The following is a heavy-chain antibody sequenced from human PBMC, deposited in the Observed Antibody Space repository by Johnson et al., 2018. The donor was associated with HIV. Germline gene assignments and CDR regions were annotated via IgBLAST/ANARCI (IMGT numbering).Heavy chain of an antibody. CDR3: ARGLKGAFDI. Sequence: QVQLVESGGGVVQPGRSLRLSCVVSGFNFSSYDIDWVRQAPGKGLEWLAAISYDGSNKFYADSVQGRFTISRDDSKNTLYLQMSSLRAEDTAVYYCARGLKGAFDIWGQGTRVTVSA. CDR1: GFNFSSYD. CDR2: ISYDGSNK. V-gene: IGHV3-30*04. J-gene: IGHJ3*02.